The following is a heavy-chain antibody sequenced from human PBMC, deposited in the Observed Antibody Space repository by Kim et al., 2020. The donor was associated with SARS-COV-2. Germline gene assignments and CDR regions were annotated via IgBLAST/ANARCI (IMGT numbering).Heavy chain of an antibody. Sequence: SSYIYYADSVKGRFTISRDNAKNSLYLQMNSLRAEDTAVYYCATIVGGGVYWGQGTLVTVSS. J-gene: IGHJ4*02. D-gene: IGHD1-26*01. CDR2: SSYI. V-gene: IGHV3-21*01. CDR3: ATIVGGGVY.